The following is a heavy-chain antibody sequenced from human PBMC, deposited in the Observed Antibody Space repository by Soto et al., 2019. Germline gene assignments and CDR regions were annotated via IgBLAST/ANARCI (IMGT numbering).Heavy chain of an antibody. J-gene: IGHJ4*01. CDR3: ARSPYYYGSGSYHDF. V-gene: IGHV1-2*02. CDR2: INPNSGGT. Sequence: ASVKVSCKASGYTFSGYYIHWLRQAPVQGLEWMGWINPNSGGTNYAQKFQGRVTVTRDTPTSTAYMELSRLTSDDTAVYYCARSPYYYGSGSYHDFWGHGTLVTVSS. D-gene: IGHD3-10*01. CDR1: GYTFSGYY.